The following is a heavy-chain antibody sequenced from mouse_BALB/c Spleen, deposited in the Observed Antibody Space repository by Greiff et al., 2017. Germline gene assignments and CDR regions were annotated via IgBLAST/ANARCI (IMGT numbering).Heavy chain of an antibody. V-gene: IGHV1-7*01. CDR3: ARKYGNPYWYFDV. CDR1: GYTFTSYW. J-gene: IGHJ1*01. Sequence: QVQLQQSGAELAKPGASVKMSCKASGYTFTSYWMHWVKQRPGQGLEWIGYINPSTGYTEYNQKFKDKATLTADKSSSTAYMQLSSLTSEDSAVYYCARKYGNPYWYFDVWGAGTTVTVSS. D-gene: IGHD2-10*02. CDR2: INPSTGYT.